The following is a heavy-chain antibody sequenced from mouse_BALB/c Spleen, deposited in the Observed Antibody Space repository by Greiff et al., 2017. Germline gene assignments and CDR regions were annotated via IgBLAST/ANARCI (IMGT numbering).Heavy chain of an antibody. CDR3: ARGGAMDY. J-gene: IGHJ4*01. V-gene: IGHV3-6*02. Sequence: EVQLQESGPGLVKPSQSLSLTCSVTGYSITSGYYWNWIRQFPGNKLEWMGYISYDGSNNYNPSLKNRISITRDTSKNQFFLKLNSVTTEDTATYYCARGGAMDYWGQGTSVTVSS. CDR1: GYSITSGYY. CDR2: ISYDGSN.